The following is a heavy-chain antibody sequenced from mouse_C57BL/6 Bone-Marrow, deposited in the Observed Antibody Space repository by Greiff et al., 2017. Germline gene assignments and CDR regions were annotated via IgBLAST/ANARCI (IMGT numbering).Heavy chain of an antibody. CDR2: ISDGGSYT. Sequence: EVKLVESGGGLVKPGGSLKLSCAASGFTFSSYAMSWVRQTPEKRLEWVATISDGGSYTYYPDNVKGRFTISRDNAKNNLYLQMSHLKSEDTAMYYCARDWYYGSSFAYWGQGTLVTVSA. CDR3: ARDWYYGSSFAY. CDR1: GFTFSSYA. D-gene: IGHD1-1*01. J-gene: IGHJ3*01. V-gene: IGHV5-4*01.